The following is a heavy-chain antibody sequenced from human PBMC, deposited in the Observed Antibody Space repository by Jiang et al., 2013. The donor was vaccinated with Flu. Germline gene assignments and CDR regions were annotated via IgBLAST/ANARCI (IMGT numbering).Heavy chain of an antibody. CDR3: ARGLSTYYYDSSGARRYFDL. D-gene: IGHD3-22*01. CDR1: GGSFSGYY. Sequence: LLKPSETLSLTCAVYGGSFSGYYWSWIRQPPGKGLEWIGEINHSGSTNYNPSLKSRVTISVDTSKNQFSLKLSSVTAADTAVYYCARGLSTYYYDSSGARRYFDLWG. CDR2: INHSGST. V-gene: IGHV4-34*01. J-gene: IGHJ2*01.